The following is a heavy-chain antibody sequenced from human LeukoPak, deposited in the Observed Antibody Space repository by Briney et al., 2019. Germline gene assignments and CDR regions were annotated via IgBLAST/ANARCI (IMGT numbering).Heavy chain of an antibody. CDR3: ARGDYDILTGYLNWFDP. Sequence: SETLSLTCTVSGGSISSGSYYWSWIRQPAGKGLEWIGRIYTSGSTNYNPSLKSRVTISVDTSKNQFSLKLSSVTAADTAVYYCARGDYDILTGYLNWFDPWGQGTPVTVSS. J-gene: IGHJ5*02. D-gene: IGHD3-9*01. V-gene: IGHV4-61*02. CDR1: GGSISSGSYY. CDR2: IYTSGST.